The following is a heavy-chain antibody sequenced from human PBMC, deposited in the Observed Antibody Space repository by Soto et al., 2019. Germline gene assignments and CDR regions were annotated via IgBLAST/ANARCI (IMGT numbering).Heavy chain of an antibody. J-gene: IGHJ6*02. D-gene: IGHD3-22*01. CDR1: GYTFTSYG. CDR3: ARDVLYYDSSGEQYYYYGMDV. CDR2: ISAYNGNT. V-gene: IGHV1-18*01. Sequence: QVQLVQSGAEVKKPGASVKVSCKASGYTFTSYGISWVRQAPGQGLERMGWISAYNGNTNYAQKLQGRVTMTTDTSTSRAYMELRSLRSDDTAVYYCARDVLYYDSSGEQYYYYGMDVWGQGTTVTVSS.